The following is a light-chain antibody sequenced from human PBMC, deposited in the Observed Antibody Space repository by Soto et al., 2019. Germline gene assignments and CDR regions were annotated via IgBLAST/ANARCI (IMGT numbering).Light chain of an antibody. CDR2: WAS. J-gene: IGKJ1*01. CDR1: QRVLYSSNNKNY. CDR3: QQYYSTPRT. V-gene: IGKV4-1*01. Sequence: DIVMTQSPDSLAVSLGERATINCKSSQRVLYSSNNKNYLAWYQQKPGQPPKLLIYWASTRESGVPDRFSGSGSGTHFTLTISSLQAEDVAVYYCQQYYSTPRTFGQGTKVEI.